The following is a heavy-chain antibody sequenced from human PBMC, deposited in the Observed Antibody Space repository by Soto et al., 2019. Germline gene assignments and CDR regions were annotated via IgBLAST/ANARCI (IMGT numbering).Heavy chain of an antibody. Sequence: ASVKVSCKASGYTFTSYAMHWVRQAPGQRLEWMGWINAGNGNTKYSQKFQGRVTITRDTSATTAYMELSRLRSEDTAVYFCARGIAVAGPSWNDMDVWGQGTTVTVSS. CDR1: GYTFTSYA. V-gene: IGHV1-3*01. D-gene: IGHD6-19*01. CDR3: ARGIAVAGPSWNDMDV. J-gene: IGHJ6*02. CDR2: INAGNGNT.